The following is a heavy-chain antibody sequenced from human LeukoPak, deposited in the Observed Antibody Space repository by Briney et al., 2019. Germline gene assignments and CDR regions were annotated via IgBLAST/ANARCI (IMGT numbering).Heavy chain of an antibody. Sequence: KPSETLSLTCTVSGGPISSYYWSWIRQPPGKGLEWIGYIYYSGSTNYNPSLKSRVTISVDTSKNQFSLKLSSVTAADTAVYYCARSPGYGSGSYYMSRRDAFDIWGQGTMVPSLQ. J-gene: IGHJ3*02. CDR1: GGPISSYY. CDR3: ARSPGYGSGSYYMSRRDAFDI. V-gene: IGHV4-59*01. CDR2: IYYSGST. D-gene: IGHD3-10*01.